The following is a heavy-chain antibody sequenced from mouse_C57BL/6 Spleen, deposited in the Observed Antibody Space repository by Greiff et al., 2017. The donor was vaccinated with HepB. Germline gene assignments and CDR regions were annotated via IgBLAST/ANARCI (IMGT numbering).Heavy chain of an antibody. CDR2: IDPSDSYT. V-gene: IGHV1-59*01. Sequence: VQLQQPGAELVRPGTSVKLSCKASGYTFTSYWMHWVKQRPGQGLEWIGVIDPSDSYTNYNQKFKGKATLTVDTSSSTAYMQLSSLTSEDSAVYYCATYEDYWGQGTTLTVSS. J-gene: IGHJ2*01. CDR1: GYTFTSYW. D-gene: IGHD1-1*01. CDR3: ATYEDY.